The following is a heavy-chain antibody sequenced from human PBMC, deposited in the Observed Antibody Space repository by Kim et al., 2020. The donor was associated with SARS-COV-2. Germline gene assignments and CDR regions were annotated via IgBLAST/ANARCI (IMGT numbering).Heavy chain of an antibody. J-gene: IGHJ4*02. D-gene: IGHD3-9*01. Sequence: SETLSLTCTVSGGSISSYYWSWIRQPPGKGLEWIGYIYYSGSTNYNPSLKSRVTISVDTSKNQFSLKLSSVTAADTAVYYCARTRRGYYDILTGYPRGYYFDYWGQGTLVTVSS. CDR1: GGSISSYY. V-gene: IGHV4-59*01. CDR3: ARTRRGYYDILTGYPRGYYFDY. CDR2: IYYSGST.